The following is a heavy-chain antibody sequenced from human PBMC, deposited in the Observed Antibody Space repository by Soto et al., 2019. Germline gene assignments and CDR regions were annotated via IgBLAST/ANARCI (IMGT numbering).Heavy chain of an antibody. CDR1: GFTFNSHA. CDR3: AKIDGEEQLVTYYYYYAMDV. D-gene: IGHD6-13*01. CDR2: ISGSGDST. Sequence: GGSLRLSCTASGFTFNSHAMTWVSQAPGKGLEWVSGISGSGDSTYYADSVKGRVTISRDNDKSTLYLQLNGLRAEDTAVYYCAKIDGEEQLVTYYYYYAMDVWGQGTTVTVSS. V-gene: IGHV3-23*01. J-gene: IGHJ6*02.